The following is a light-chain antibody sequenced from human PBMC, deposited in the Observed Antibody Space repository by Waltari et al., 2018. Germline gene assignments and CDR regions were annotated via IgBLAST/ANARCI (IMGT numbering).Light chain of an antibody. CDR1: QSLLHSNGYNY. CDR3: MHSLQTPWT. CDR2: LGA. J-gene: IGKJ1*01. Sequence: DIVMTQSPLSLPVTPGAPASISCTSSQSLLHSNGYNYLGWYLQKPGQSPQLLIYLGANRASGVPDRFSGSGSGTDFTLKISRLEAEDVGVYFCMHSLQTPWTFGQGTRVEIK. V-gene: IGKV2-28*01.